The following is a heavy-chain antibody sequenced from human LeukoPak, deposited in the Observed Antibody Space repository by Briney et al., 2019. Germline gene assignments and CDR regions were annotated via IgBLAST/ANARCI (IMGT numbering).Heavy chain of an antibody. D-gene: IGHD4-17*01. Sequence: GGSLRLSCTASGFTFTNYNMNWVRQAPGKGLEWISYISGGSGTIYYADSVRGRFTVSRDNAKDSLWLQMDSLRVEDTAVYFCARLYGDWFDPWGPGTLVTVSS. CDR2: ISGGSGTI. CDR3: ARLYGDWFDP. J-gene: IGHJ5*02. V-gene: IGHV3-48*01. CDR1: GFTFTNYN.